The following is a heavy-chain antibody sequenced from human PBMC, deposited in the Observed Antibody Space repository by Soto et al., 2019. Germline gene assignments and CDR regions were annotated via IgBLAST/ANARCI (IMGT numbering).Heavy chain of an antibody. V-gene: IGHV3-48*03. CDR3: ARDTWFDP. J-gene: IGHJ5*02. CDR2: ISSAGTTI. CDR1: GFIFSYYE. Sequence: VQLVESGGGLVQPGGSLRLSCAASGFIFSYYEMNWVRQAPGKGLEWVSYISSAGTTIDYAESVRGRFTISRDNAKNSLYLQMDSLTDEDTGVYYCARDTWFDPWGQGTLVTVSS.